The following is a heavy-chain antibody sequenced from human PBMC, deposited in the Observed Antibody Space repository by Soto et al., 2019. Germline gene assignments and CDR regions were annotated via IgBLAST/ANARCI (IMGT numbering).Heavy chain of an antibody. J-gene: IGHJ6*02. CDR1: GFTFRDYA. Sequence: EVQLLESGGGLVQPGGSLRLSCAASGFTFRDYAMNWVRQAPGKGLEWVAGISGGGGSTYYEDSVKGRFTISRDNSKNTLYLEMNSLRAEDAAVFYCAKESSPYSYFYYGVDVWGQGTTVTVSS. CDR3: AKESSPYSYFYYGVDV. D-gene: IGHD3-10*01. CDR2: ISGGGGST. V-gene: IGHV3-23*01.